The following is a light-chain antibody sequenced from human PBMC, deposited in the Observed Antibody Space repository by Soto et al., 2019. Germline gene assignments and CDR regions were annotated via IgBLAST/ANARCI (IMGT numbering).Light chain of an antibody. Sequence: QSVLTQPASVSGSPGQSITISCTGTSSDVGAYNYVSWYQQYPNQAPKLMIYDVSNRPSGVSNRFSGSKSGNTASLTISGLQAEDEADYYCSSYTATSIVFGGGTKLTVL. CDR3: SSYTATSIV. V-gene: IGLV2-14*01. CDR2: DVS. CDR1: SSDVGAYNY. J-gene: IGLJ2*01.